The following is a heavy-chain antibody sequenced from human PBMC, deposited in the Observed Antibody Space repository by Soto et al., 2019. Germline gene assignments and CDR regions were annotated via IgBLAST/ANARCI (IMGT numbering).Heavy chain of an antibody. D-gene: IGHD1-1*01. CDR3: ARGTAGGYFDY. J-gene: IGHJ4*02. CDR1: GGSISSGGYY. Sequence: TLSLTCTVSGGSISSGGYYWSWIRQHPGKGLEWIGYIYYSGSTYYNPSLKSRVTISVDTSKNQFSLKLSSVTAADTAVYYCARGTAGGYFDYWGQGTLVTVSS. CDR2: IYYSGST. V-gene: IGHV4-31*03.